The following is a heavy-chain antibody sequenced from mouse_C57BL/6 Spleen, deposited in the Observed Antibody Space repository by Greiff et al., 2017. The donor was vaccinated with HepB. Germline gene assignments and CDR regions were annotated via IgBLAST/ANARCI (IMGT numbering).Heavy chain of an antibody. CDR2: IRSGSSTI. D-gene: IGHD1-1*02. J-gene: IGHJ2*01. Sequence: EVHLVESGGGLVKPGGSLKLSCAASGFTFSDYGMHWVRQAPEKGLEWVAYIRSGSSTIYYADTVKGRFTISRDNAKNTLFLKMTSLRSEDTAMYYCAIWDFDYWGQGTTLTVSS. CDR1: GFTFSDYG. CDR3: AIWDFDY. V-gene: IGHV5-17*01.